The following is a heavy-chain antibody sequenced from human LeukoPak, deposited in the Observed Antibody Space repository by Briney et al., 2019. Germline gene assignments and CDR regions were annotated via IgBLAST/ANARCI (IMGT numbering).Heavy chain of an antibody. CDR1: GFTFSSYA. CDR3: AKDGRLYCSGACYGAS. D-gene: IGHD2-21*02. CDR2: ITGSGDRT. V-gene: IGHV3-23*01. J-gene: IGHJ5*02. Sequence: PGGSLRLSCAASGFTFSSYAMSWVREAPGKGLEWVSAITGSGDRTWYADSVKGRFTISRDNSNNILYLQMNSLRVEDTAVYYCAKDGRLYCSGACYGASWGQGTLVTVSS.